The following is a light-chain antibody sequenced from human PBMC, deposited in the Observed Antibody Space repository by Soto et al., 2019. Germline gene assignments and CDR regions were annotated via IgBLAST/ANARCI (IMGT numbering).Light chain of an antibody. Sequence: DIQMTQSPSTLSASVGDRVTITCRASQTISSWLAWYQQKPGKAPKVLIYKASSLESGVPSRFGGSGSGTEFTLTISSLQPDDFATYYCQQYNSYSWTFGQGTKVDI. CDR3: QQYNSYSWT. J-gene: IGKJ1*01. CDR2: KAS. V-gene: IGKV1-5*03. CDR1: QTISSW.